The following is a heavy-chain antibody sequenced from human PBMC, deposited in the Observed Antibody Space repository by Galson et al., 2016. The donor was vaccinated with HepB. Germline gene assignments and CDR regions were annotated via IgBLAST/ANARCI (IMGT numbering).Heavy chain of an antibody. D-gene: IGHD3-9*01. Sequence: SVKVSCKASGYTFSNYYMHWVRQAPGQGLEWMAIINPSSGSTTYAQKFQGRVTMTRDTSASTVYMDLSSLRSEDTAVYYCARDRKSVDWLLYNGHFDSWGQGTLVTVSS. CDR2: INPSSGST. CDR3: ARDRKSVDWLLYNGHFDS. V-gene: IGHV1-46*01. CDR1: GYTFSNYY. J-gene: IGHJ4*02.